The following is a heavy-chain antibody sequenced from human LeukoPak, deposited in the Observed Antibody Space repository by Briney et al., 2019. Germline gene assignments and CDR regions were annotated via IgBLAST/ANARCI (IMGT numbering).Heavy chain of an antibody. V-gene: IGHV3-48*01. CDR2: ISSSSSTI. Sequence: GGSLRLSCAASGVTFSSYAMHWVRQAPGKGLEWVSYISSSSSTIYYADSVKGRFTISRDNAKNSLYLQMNSLRAEDTAVYYCAREVFGYNFDAFDIWGQGTMVTVSS. J-gene: IGHJ3*02. CDR3: AREVFGYNFDAFDI. CDR1: GVTFSSYA. D-gene: IGHD5-24*01.